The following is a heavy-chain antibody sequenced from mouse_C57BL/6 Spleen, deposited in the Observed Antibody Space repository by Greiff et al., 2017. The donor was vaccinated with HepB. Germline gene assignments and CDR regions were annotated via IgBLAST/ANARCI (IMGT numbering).Heavy chain of an antibody. CDR2: IHPNSGST. CDR1: GYTFTSYW. V-gene: IGHV1-64*01. Sequence: QVQLQQPGAELVKPGASVKLSCKASGYTFTSYWMHWVKQRPGQGLEWIGMIHPNSGSTNYNEKFKSKATLTVDKSSSTAYMQLSSLTSEDSAVYYCARGMVTHWYFDVWGTGTTVTVSS. D-gene: IGHD2-3*01. CDR3: ARGMVTHWYFDV. J-gene: IGHJ1*03.